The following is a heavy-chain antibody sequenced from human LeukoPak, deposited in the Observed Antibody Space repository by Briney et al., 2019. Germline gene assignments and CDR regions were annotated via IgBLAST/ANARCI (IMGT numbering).Heavy chain of an antibody. CDR1: GFTFSSYS. CDR3: AKSVAARLDWFDP. V-gene: IGHV3-21*01. Sequence: GGSLRLSXAASGFTFSSYSMNWVRQAPGKGLEWVSSISSSGTYIYYADSVKGRFTISRDNAKSSLYLQMNSLRAEDTAVYYCAKSVAARLDWFDPWGQGTLVTVSS. CDR2: ISSSGTYI. J-gene: IGHJ5*02. D-gene: IGHD6-6*01.